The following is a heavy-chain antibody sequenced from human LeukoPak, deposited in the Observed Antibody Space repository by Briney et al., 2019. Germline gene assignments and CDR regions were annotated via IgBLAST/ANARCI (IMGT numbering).Heavy chain of an antibody. D-gene: IGHD3-16*01. CDR2: MNPNSGNT. J-gene: IGHJ5*02. CDR1: GYTFTSYD. CDR3: ARIYYDYVWGYPSGWFDP. V-gene: IGHV1-8*03. Sequence: ASVKVSCKASGYTFTSYDINWVRQATGQGLEWMGWMNPNSGNTGYAQKFQVRVTITRNTSISTAYMELSSLRSEDTAVYYCARIYYDYVWGYPSGWFDPWGQGTLVTVSS.